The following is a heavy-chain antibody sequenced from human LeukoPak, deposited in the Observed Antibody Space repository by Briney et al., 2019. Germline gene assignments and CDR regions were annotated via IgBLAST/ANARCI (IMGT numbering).Heavy chain of an antibody. D-gene: IGHD2-2*02. Sequence: GESLKISCTGSGYRFTSCWIAWVRQMPGKGLEWMGIIYPGDSHTRYSPSFQGQVTISADKSISTAYLQWSSLKASDTAMYYCARVPPDCSSSSCYIGYNWFDPWGQGTLVTVSS. CDR3: ARVPPDCSSSSCYIGYNWFDP. V-gene: IGHV5-51*01. CDR1: GYRFTSCW. J-gene: IGHJ5*02. CDR2: IYPGDSHT.